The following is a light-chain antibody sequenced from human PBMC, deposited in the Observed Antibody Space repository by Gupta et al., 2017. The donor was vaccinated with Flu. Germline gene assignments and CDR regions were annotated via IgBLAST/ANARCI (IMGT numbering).Light chain of an antibody. CDR3: QQSYSTPPST. CDR2: AAS. V-gene: IGKV1-39*01. CDR1: QSISSY. J-gene: IGKJ4*01. Sequence: FSLSASVGDRVTITCRASQSISSYLNWYQQKPGKAPKLLIYAASSLQSGVPSRFSGSGSGTDFTLTISSLQPEDFATYYCQQSYSTPPSTFGGGTKVEIK.